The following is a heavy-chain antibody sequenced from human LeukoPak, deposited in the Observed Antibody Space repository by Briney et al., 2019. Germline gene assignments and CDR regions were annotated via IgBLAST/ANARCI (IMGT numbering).Heavy chain of an antibody. CDR1: GFTFSDYW. V-gene: IGHV3-7*01. D-gene: IGHD3-10*01. CDR2: IWPDGSDK. J-gene: IGHJ5*02. CDR3: GRWGVNAGLDR. Sequence: GGSLRLSCVASGFTFSDYWMAWVRQAPGKGLECVANIWPDGSDKYHVDSVRGRFTISRDNAQNSLNLQMNSLRVEDSGVYYCGRWGVNAGLDRWGQGTLVIVSS.